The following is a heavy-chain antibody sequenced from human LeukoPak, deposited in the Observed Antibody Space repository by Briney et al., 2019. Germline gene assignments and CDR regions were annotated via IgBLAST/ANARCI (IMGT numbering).Heavy chain of an antibody. CDR1: GFTFSNFA. CDR3: ARDYASSGWYHKSYFQH. Sequence: GGSLRLSCAASGFTFSNFAMSWVRQPPGKGLEWLSAISSGGGSTYYADSVKGRFTISRDNSKNTLYLQMNSLRAEDTAVYYCARDYASSGWYHKSYFQHWGQGTLVTVSS. D-gene: IGHD6-19*01. CDR2: ISSGGGST. J-gene: IGHJ1*01. V-gene: IGHV3-23*01.